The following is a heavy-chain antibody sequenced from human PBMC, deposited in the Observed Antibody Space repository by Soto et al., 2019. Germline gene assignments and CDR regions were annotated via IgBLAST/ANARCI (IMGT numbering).Heavy chain of an antibody. Sequence: QVQLQESGPGLVEPSQTVSLTCTVSGGSISSDEYCWSWIRQTPGKGLEWIGHIYNRGSTYSNPSLKSRDTISVDTSKNQFSLKLSSVTAADTAVYYCARGPSGDKVDYWGQGTLVTVSS. J-gene: IGHJ4*02. CDR2: IYNRGST. CDR1: GGSISSDEYC. V-gene: IGHV4-30-4*01. D-gene: IGHD1-26*01. CDR3: ARGPSGDKVDY.